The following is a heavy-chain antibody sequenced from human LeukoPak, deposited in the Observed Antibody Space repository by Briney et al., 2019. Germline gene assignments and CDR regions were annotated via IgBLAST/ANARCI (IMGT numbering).Heavy chain of an antibody. CDR2: MNPNSGNT. J-gene: IGHJ4*02. CDR1: GYTFTSYD. V-gene: IGHV1-8*01. Sequence: ASVTVSCKASGYTFTSYDINWVRQATGQGLEWMGWMNPNSGNTGYAQKFQGRVTMTRNTSISTAYMELSSLRSEDTAVYYCASYYYGSGSYYDWGQGTLVTVSS. D-gene: IGHD3-10*01. CDR3: ASYYYGSGSYYD.